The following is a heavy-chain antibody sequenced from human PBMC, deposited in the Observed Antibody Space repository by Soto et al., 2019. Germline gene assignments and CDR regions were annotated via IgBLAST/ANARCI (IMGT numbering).Heavy chain of an antibody. V-gene: IGHV3-21*01. J-gene: IGHJ6*02. D-gene: IGHD6-13*01. CDR1: GFTFSSYS. Sequence: GGSLRLSCAASGFTFSSYSMNWVRQAPGKGLEWVSSISSSSSYIYYADSVKGRFTISRDNAKNSLYLRMNSLRAEDTAVYYCARSDSSSWYRGNMDVWGQGTTVTVSS. CDR2: ISSSSSYI. CDR3: ARSDSSSWYRGNMDV.